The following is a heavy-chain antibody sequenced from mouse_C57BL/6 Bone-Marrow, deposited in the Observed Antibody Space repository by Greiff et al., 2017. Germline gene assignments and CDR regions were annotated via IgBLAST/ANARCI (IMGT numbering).Heavy chain of an antibody. D-gene: IGHD2-2*01. CDR3: TTGYYGCFYYFDY. CDR2: IYPGSGNT. V-gene: IGHV1-66*01. CDR1: GYSFTSYY. J-gene: IGHJ2*01. Sequence: QVQLQQSGPELVKPGASVKISCKASGYSFTSYYIHWVKQRPGQGLEWIGWIYPGSGNTKYNEKFKGKATLTADTSSSTAYMQLSSLTSEDSAVYYCTTGYYGCFYYFDYWGQGTTLTVSS.